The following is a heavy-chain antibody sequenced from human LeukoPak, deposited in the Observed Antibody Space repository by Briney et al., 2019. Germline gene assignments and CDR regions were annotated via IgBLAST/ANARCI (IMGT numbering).Heavy chain of an antibody. J-gene: IGHJ6*02. D-gene: IGHD3-22*01. CDR3: ARHGGYDSSGYYQYYYYGMDV. Sequence: SETLSLTCTVSGGSISSYYWSWIRQPPGKGLEWIGYIYYSGSTNYNPSLKSRVTISVDTSKNQFSLKLSSVTAADTAVYYCARHGGYDSSGYYQYYYYGMDVWGQGTTVTVSS. CDR2: IYYSGST. CDR1: GGSISSYY. V-gene: IGHV4-59*08.